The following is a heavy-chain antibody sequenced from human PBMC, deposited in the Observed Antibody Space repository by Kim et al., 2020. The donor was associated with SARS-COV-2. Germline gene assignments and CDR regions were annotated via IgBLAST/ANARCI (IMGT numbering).Heavy chain of an antibody. CDR1: GGSISSGGYY. D-gene: IGHD4-17*01. CDR3: ARDLRNYGGEYAFDI. Sequence: SETLSLTCTVSGGSISSGGYYWSWIRQHPGKGLEWIGYIYYSGSTYYNPSLKSRVTISVDTSKNQFSLKLSSVTAADTAMYYCARDLRNYGGEYAFDIWGQGTMVTVSS. CDR2: IYYSGST. V-gene: IGHV4-31*03. J-gene: IGHJ3*02.